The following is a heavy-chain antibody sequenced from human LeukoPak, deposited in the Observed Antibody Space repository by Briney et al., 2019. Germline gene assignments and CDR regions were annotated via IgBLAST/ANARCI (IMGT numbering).Heavy chain of an antibody. Sequence: SVKVSCKASGGTFSSYAISWVRQAPGQGLEWMGGIIPIFGTANYAQKFQGRVTITADKSTSTVYMELSSLRSEDTAVYYCARGYYYGSGSYFSQPRGHYYYYMDVWGKGTTVTVSS. J-gene: IGHJ6*03. D-gene: IGHD3-10*01. CDR2: IIPIFGTA. CDR1: GGTFSSYA. V-gene: IGHV1-69*06. CDR3: ARGYYYGSGSYFSQPRGHYYYYMDV.